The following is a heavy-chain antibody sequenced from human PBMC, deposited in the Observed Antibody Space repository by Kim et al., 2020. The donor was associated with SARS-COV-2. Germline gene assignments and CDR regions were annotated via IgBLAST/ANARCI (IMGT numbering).Heavy chain of an antibody. J-gene: IGHJ2*01. CDR1: GGSISSSSYY. CDR3: AVWGGSSWLEGYGYFDL. CDR2: IYYSGST. V-gene: IGHV4-39*01. Sequence: SETLSLTCTVSGGSISSSSYYWGWIRQPPGKGLEWIGSIYYSGSTYYNPSLKSRVTISVYTSKKQFSLKLSSVTAADTAVYYCAVWGGSSWLEGYGYFDLWGRGTLVTVSS. D-gene: IGHD6-13*01.